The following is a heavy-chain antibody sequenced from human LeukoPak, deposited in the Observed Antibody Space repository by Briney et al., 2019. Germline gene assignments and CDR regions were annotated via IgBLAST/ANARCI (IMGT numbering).Heavy chain of an antibody. V-gene: IGHV3-21*01. CDR3: ARDASEYSSGWYDWFDP. CDR2: ISSSSSYI. CDR1: GFTFSSYS. Sequence: GGSLRLSCAASGFTFSSYSMNWVRQAPGNGLEWVSSISSSSSYIYYADSVKGRFTISRDNAKNSLYLQMNSLRAEDTAVYYCARDASEYSSGWYDWFDPWGQGTLVTVSS. J-gene: IGHJ5*02. D-gene: IGHD6-19*01.